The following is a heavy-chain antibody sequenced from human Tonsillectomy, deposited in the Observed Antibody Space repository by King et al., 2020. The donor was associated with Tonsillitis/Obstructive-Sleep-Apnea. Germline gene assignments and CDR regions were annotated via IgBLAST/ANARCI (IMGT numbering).Heavy chain of an antibody. CDR1: GGSFSGYY. V-gene: IGHV4-34*01. CDR3: AREGYIHPNWFDP. D-gene: IGHD1-1*01. Sequence: VQLQQWGAGLLKPSETLSLTCAVYGGSFSGYYWSWIRQPPGKGLEWIGEINHSGSTNYNPSLKSRVTISVDTSKNQFSLKLSSVTAADTAVYYCAREGYIHPNWFDPWGQGTLVTVSS. CDR2: INHSGST. J-gene: IGHJ5*02.